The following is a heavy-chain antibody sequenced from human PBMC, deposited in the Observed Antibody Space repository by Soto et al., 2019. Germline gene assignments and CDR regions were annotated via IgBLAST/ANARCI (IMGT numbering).Heavy chain of an antibody. Sequence: QVQLVQSGAEVKKPGSSVKVSCKASGGTFSSYAINWVRQAPGQGLEWMGGIIPIFGTADYAQKFQGRVTITADESTSTAYMELSSLGSEDTAVYYCASRISGSPNYYSGMDVWGQGTTVTVSS. J-gene: IGHJ6*02. CDR2: IIPIFGTA. CDR3: ASRISGSPNYYSGMDV. V-gene: IGHV1-69*12. D-gene: IGHD1-20*01. CDR1: GGTFSSYA.